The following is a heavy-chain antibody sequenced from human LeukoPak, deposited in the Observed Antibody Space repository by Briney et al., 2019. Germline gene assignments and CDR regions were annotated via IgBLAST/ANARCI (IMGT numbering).Heavy chain of an antibody. CDR1: GGSISSYY. V-gene: IGHV4-59*06. Sequence: SETLSLTCTVSGGSISSYYWSWIRQPPGKGLEWIGYIYYSGITYYNPSLKSRLTISVDTSKNQFSLKLSSVTAADTAVYYCARGGGCSSASCYRFDPWGQGTLVTVSS. CDR3: ARGGGCSSASCYRFDP. CDR2: IYYSGIT. D-gene: IGHD2-2*01. J-gene: IGHJ5*02.